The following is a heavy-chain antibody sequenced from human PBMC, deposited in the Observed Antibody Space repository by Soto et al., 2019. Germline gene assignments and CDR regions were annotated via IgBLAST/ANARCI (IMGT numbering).Heavy chain of an antibody. CDR2: IYYSGST. J-gene: IGHJ4*02. V-gene: IGHV4-39*01. Sequence: QLQLQESGPGLVKPSETLSLTCTVSGGSISSSSYYWGWIRQPPGKGLEWIGSIYYSGSTYYNPSLKSRVTITVDTSKNPFSLKPSSVTAADTAVYYCASGIISGGSGSYLDYWGQGTLVTVSS. CDR1: GGSISSSSYY. CDR3: ASGIISGGSGSYLDY. D-gene: IGHD3-10*01.